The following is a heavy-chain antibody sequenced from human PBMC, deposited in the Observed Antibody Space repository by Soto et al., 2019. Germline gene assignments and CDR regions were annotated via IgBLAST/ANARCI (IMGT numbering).Heavy chain of an antibody. D-gene: IGHD2-8*02. CDR3: ARATSRVLVAVVTGLSPSFGMYV. Sequence: QVQLVQSGAEVNKPGSSVKVSCKASGCTFSSYAISWVRQAPGQGLEWMGWIIPIYGTANYAQKFQGRVTITADEAASTDYKELSSLRSEDTAVYYGARATSRVLVAVVTGLSPSFGMYVWGQGTTVTV. V-gene: IGHV1-69*12. J-gene: IGHJ6*01. CDR1: GCTFSSYA. CDR2: IIPIYGTA.